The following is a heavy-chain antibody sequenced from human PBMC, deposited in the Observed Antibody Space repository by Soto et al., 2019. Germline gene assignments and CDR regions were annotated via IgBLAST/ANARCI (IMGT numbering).Heavy chain of an antibody. Sequence: SVKVSCKASGGTFSSYAISWERQAPGQGLEWMGGIIPIFGTANYAQKFQGRVTITADESTSTAYMELSSLRSEDTAVYYCAIKGNVDTAMVNYFDYWGQGTLVTVSS. CDR2: IIPIFGTA. J-gene: IGHJ4*02. CDR3: AIKGNVDTAMVNYFDY. D-gene: IGHD5-18*01. V-gene: IGHV1-69*13. CDR1: GGTFSSYA.